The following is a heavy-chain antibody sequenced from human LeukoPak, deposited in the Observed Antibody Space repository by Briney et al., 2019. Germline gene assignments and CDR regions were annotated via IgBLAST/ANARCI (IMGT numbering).Heavy chain of an antibody. CDR1: GFTFSSYS. D-gene: IGHD3-16*01. CDR2: ISSSSTI. CDR3: ASPEGGY. J-gene: IGHJ4*02. Sequence: GGSLRLSCAASGFTFSSYSMNWVRQAPGKGLEWVSYISSSSTIYYADSVKGRFTISRDNAKNSLYLQMNSLRDEDTAVYYCASPEGGYWGQGTLVTVSS. V-gene: IGHV3-48*02.